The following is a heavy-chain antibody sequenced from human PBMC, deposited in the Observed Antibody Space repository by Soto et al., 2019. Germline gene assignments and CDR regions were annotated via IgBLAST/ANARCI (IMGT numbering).Heavy chain of an antibody. Sequence: SVKVVCKASGATFTSYAISWVRQAPGQGLGWMGGIIPIFGTANYAQKFQGRVTITADESTSTAYMGLSSLRSEDTAVYYCARCTLRNYGIGGWDQGTRVTVSS. CDR2: IIPIFGTA. CDR3: ARCTLRNYGIGG. CDR1: GATFTSYA. V-gene: IGHV1-69*13. D-gene: IGHD4-17*01. J-gene: IGHJ6*02.